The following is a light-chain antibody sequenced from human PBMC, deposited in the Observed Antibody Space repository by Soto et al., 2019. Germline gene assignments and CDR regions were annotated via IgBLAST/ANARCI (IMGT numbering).Light chain of an antibody. V-gene: IGKV3-20*01. Sequence: EIVLMQSPGTLSLSPGERATPSCRASQTVNNNYLAWYQQKPGQAPRLLIDGASSRATGIPDRFSGSGSGTDFTLTISRLEPEDFAVYYCQQYGTSPPLTFGGGTKVEIK. CDR2: GAS. J-gene: IGKJ4*01. CDR3: QQYGTSPPLT. CDR1: QTVNNNY.